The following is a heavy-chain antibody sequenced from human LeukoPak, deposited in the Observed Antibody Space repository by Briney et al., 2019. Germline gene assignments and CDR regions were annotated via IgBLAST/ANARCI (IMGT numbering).Heavy chain of an antibody. CDR3: ARHCCTGPSKRVFDF. Sequence: PSETLSLTCTVSGGSIISSDYHWGWVRQPPGKGLEWIGTISYSGNTDYNPSLRSRVAVSVDTSNNQFSLRLSPVTAADTAVYHCARHCCTGPSKRVFDFWGQGTMVTVSS. V-gene: IGHV4-39*01. CDR2: ISYSGNT. J-gene: IGHJ3*01. D-gene: IGHD2-8*02. CDR1: GGSIISSDYH.